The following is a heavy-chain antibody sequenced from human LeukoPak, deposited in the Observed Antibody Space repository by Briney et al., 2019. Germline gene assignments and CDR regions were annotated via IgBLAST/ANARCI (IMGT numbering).Heavy chain of an antibody. CDR2: MNPNSGNT. D-gene: IGHD2-15*01. CDR1: GYTFTSYD. J-gene: IGHJ4*02. CDR3: TVLGYCSGGSCYSVDY. Sequence: APVIFSCKASGYTFTSYDINWVRQATGQGLEWMGWMNPNSGNTCYAQKFQGRVTMTRNTSISTAYMELSSLRSEDTAVYYCTVLGYCSGGSCYSVDYWGQGTRDTVSS. V-gene: IGHV1-8*01.